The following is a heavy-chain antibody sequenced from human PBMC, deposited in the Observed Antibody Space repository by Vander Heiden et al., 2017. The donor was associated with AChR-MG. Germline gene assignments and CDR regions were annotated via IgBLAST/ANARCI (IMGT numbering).Heavy chain of an antibody. V-gene: IGHV4-39*01. J-gene: IGHJ5*02. CDR2: IYYSGST. Sequence: QLQLQASGPGPVKPSETLSLTCRVPGAPISSSIHSWGWIRQPPGTGLEWIGSIYYSGSTYYNPSLKSRVTISVDTSKNQFSLKLSSVTAADTAVYYCARQAARYFYGVNWFDPWGQGTLVTVSS. D-gene: IGHD4-17*01. CDR3: ARQAARYFYGVNWFDP. CDR1: GAPISSSIHS.